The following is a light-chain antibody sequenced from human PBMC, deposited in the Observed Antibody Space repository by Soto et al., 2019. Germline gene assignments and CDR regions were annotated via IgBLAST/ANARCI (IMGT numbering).Light chain of an antibody. CDR2: DAS. J-gene: IGKJ1*01. V-gene: IGKV1-5*01. CDR1: HNIDRW. Sequence: DVQMTQFPSSLSASVGDRVTITCRASHNIDRWLAWYQQKPGMAPKLLISDASTLESGVPSRFSGSGSGTEFTLTISNLQPDDYATYYCQHCDTYWAFGQGTKVEIK. CDR3: QHCDTYWA.